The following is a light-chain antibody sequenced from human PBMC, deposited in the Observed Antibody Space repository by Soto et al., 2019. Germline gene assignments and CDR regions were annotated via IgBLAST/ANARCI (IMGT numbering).Light chain of an antibody. CDR2: NAS. Sequence: EIVLTQSPATLSLSPGERATLSCRASQSVGSYLAWYRQKTGQAPRLLIYNASNRATGIPARFSGSGSGTDFTLPISSLEPEDSAVYYCQQFNIWPHMLSFGGGTKLEMK. CDR3: QQFNIWPHMLS. V-gene: IGKV3-11*01. CDR1: QSVGSY. J-gene: IGKJ4*01.